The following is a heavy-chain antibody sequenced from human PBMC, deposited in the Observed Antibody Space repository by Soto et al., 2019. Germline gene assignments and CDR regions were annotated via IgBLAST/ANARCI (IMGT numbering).Heavy chain of an antibody. Sequence: GGSLRLSCAASGFTFSSYAMNCVRQAPGKGLEWVSGISSAGGSTYYADSVKGRFTISRDNSKNTLFLQMNSLRAEDTALYYCAKDRRTPDYWGQGTLVTVSS. V-gene: IGHV3-23*01. CDR3: AKDRRTPDY. CDR2: ISSAGGST. CDR1: GFTFSSYA. J-gene: IGHJ4*02.